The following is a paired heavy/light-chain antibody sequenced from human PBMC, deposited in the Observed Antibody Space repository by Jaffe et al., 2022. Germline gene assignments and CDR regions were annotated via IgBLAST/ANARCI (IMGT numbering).Light chain of an antibody. J-gene: IGLJ2*01. Sequence: SYELTQPPSVSVSPGQTASITCSGDKLGDKYACWYQQKPGQSPVLVIYQDSKRPSGIPERFSGSNSGNTATLTISGTQAMDEADYYCQAWDSSTNVVFGGGTKLTVL. V-gene: IGLV3-1*01. CDR2: QDS. CDR1: KLGDKY. CDR3: QAWDSSTNVV.
Heavy chain of an antibody. V-gene: IGHV1-46*01. CDR1: GYTFTSYY. CDR2: INPSGGST. CDR3: AIDLYYYGSGSYYEEVSAFDI. Sequence: QVQLVQSGAEVKKPGASVKVSCKASGYTFTSYYMHWVRQAPGQGLEWMGIINPSGGSTSYAQKFQGRVTMTRDTSTSTVYMELSSLRSEDTAVYYCAIDLYYYGSGSYYEEVSAFDIWGQGTMVTVSS. D-gene: IGHD3-10*01. J-gene: IGHJ3*02.